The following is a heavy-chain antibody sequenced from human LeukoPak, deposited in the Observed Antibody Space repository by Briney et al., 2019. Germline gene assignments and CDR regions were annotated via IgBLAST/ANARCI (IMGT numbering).Heavy chain of an antibody. J-gene: IGHJ4*02. CDR3: ARDRGGELFLY. CDR2: IIPIFGTA. CDR1: VGTFSSYA. D-gene: IGHD3-16*01. Sequence: GSSVKVSCKASVGTFSSYAISGVRQAPGQGLEWMGGIIPIFGTANYAQKFQGRVTITADESTSTAYMELSSLRSEDTAVYYCARDRGGELFLYWGQGTLVTVSS. V-gene: IGHV1-69*01.